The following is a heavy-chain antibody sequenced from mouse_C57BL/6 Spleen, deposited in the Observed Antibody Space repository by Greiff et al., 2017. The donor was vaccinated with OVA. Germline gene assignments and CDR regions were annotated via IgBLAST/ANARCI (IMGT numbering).Heavy chain of an antibody. CDR3: AGDGYYEGFAY. J-gene: IGHJ3*01. V-gene: IGHV1-72*01. D-gene: IGHD2-3*01. CDR1: GYTFTSYW. CDR2: TDPNSGGT. Sequence: QVQLQQPGAELVKPGASVKLSCKASGYTFTSYWMPWVKQRPGRGLAWIGRTDPNSGGTKYNEKFKSKATLTVDKPSSTAYMQLSSLTSEDSAVYYCAGDGYYEGFAYWGQGTLVTVSA.